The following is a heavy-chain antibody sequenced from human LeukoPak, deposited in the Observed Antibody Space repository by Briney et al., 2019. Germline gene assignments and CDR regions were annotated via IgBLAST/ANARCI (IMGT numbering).Heavy chain of an antibody. CDR2: IYNGGII. CDR1: GDSISRYY. CDR3: ARDSGTTGEVKFDP. Sequence: SETLSLTCTVSGDSISRYYWSWIRQPAGKGLEWIGRIYNGGIITYNPSLKSRVTMSIDTSNNQFSLRLRFVTAADTAVYYCARDSGTTGEVKFDPWGQGTLVTVSS. J-gene: IGHJ5*02. D-gene: IGHD3-10*01. V-gene: IGHV4-4*07.